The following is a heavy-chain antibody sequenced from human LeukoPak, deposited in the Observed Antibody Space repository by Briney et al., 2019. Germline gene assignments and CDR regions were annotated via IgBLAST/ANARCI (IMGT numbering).Heavy chain of an antibody. J-gene: IGHJ3*02. Sequence: SETLSLTCTVSGGSISSYYWSWIRQPPGKGLEWIGYIYYSGSTNYNPSLKSRVTISVDTSKNQFSLKLSSVTAAGTAVYYCAREGGSYYGSGSVGAFDIWGQGTMVTVSS. CDR1: GGSISSYY. CDR2: IYYSGST. V-gene: IGHV4-59*01. CDR3: AREGGSYYGSGSVGAFDI. D-gene: IGHD3-10*01.